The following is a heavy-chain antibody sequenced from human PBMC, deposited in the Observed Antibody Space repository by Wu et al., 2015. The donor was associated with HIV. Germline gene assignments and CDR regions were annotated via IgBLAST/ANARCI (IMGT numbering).Heavy chain of an antibody. D-gene: IGHD6-13*01. V-gene: IGHV1-69*12. CDR3: TRDLGFPIAASLDY. CDR1: GGTFSRYA. J-gene: IGHJ4*02. Sequence: QVQLVQSGAEVKKPGSSVKVSCSASGGTFSRYAISWVRQAPGQGLEWMGAIIPSFGSTNYAQRFQGRLLITVDESTSTAFMELNSLTSNDTAVYYCTRDLGFPIAASLDYWGQGTLVTVSS. CDR2: IIPSFGST.